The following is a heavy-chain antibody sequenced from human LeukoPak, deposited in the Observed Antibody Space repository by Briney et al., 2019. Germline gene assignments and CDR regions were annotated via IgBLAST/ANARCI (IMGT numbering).Heavy chain of an antibody. Sequence: SETLSLTCTVSGGSISSYYWSWIRQHPGKGLEWIGYIYYSESTYYNPSLESRVTISVDTSKNQFSLKLSSVTAADTAVYYCARGSSSGWYQDDAFDIWGQGTMVTVSS. CDR2: IYYSEST. V-gene: IGHV4-59*06. CDR3: ARGSSSGWYQDDAFDI. CDR1: GGSISSYY. D-gene: IGHD6-19*01. J-gene: IGHJ3*02.